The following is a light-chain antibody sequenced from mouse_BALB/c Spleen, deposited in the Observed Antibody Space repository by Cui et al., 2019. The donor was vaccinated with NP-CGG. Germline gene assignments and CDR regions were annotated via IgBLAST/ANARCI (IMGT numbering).Light chain of an antibody. Sequence: AVVTQESALTTSPGETVTLTCRSSTGAVTTSNYANWVQEKPEHLFTGLIGGTNNRAPGVPARFSGSLIGDKAALTITGAQTDDEAIYFCALWYSNHWVFGGGTKLTVL. CDR1: TGAVTTSNY. J-gene: IGLJ1*01. CDR2: GTN. CDR3: ALWYSNHWV. V-gene: IGLV1*01.